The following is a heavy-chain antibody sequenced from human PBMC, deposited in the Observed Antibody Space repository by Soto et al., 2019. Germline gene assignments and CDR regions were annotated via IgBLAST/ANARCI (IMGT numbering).Heavy chain of an antibody. J-gene: IGHJ4*02. CDR2: ISYGGST. D-gene: IGHD5-18*01. Sequence: QVQLQESGPGLVKPSQTLSLTCTVSGGSINSGCYCWSWIRQHPGKGLDWLGCISYGGSTSYNPSLKSRVTISVDPSKNQFSLKLTSVTAADTAVYYCSRGILVWGQGALITVSS. V-gene: IGHV4-31*03. CDR1: GGSINSGCYC. CDR3: SRGILV.